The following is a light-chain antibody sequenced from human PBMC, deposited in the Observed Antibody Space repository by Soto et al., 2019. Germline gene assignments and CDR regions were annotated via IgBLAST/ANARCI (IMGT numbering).Light chain of an antibody. CDR1: QSIRSW. J-gene: IGKJ4*01. CDR3: QQYESYSPLT. V-gene: IGKV1-5*01. CDR2: DAY. Sequence: DIQMPQSPSILSASVGDRVTITCRVSQSIRSWLAWYQQKPGKAPKLLIYDAYSLERGVPSRFSGRRSGTEFTLTIAGLQPEDFATYYCQQYESYSPLTFGGGTKVEIK.